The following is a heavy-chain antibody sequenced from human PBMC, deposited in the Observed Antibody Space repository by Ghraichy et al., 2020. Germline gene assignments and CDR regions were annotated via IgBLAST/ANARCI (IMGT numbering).Heavy chain of an antibody. V-gene: IGHV3-30*04. CDR1: EFTFSSYI. Sequence: GGSLRLSCAASEFTFSSYILHWVRQVPGKGLEWVAVMSPDGGIKIYADSVKDRFTISRDNAKNTMYLEMNDLRAEDTALYYCARDPTLRAPDYFDDGGQGILVTVSS. CDR3: ARDPTLRAPDYFDD. J-gene: IGHJ4*02. D-gene: IGHD1-26*01. CDR2: MSPDGGIK.